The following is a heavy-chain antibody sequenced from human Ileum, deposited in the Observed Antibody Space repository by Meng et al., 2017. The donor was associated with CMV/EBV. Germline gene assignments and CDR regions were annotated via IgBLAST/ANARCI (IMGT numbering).Heavy chain of an antibody. CDR2: IYYTGSS. V-gene: IGHV4-31*03. CDR1: GDSISSGGYY. Sequence: SEPLSLTCPVSGDSISSGGYYWNSIRQHPGQALEWVAYIYYTGSSYYNPSLKSRVTISVDTSKNQFSLKVSSVTAADTAVYYCARGGCRVRGNDFPFDFWGQGTLVTVSS. D-gene: IGHD5-12*01. CDR3: ARGGCRVRGNDFPFDF. J-gene: IGHJ4*02.